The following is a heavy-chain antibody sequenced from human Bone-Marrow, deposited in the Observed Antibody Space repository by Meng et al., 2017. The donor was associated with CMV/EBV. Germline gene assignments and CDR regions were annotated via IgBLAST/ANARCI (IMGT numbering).Heavy chain of an antibody. D-gene: IGHD6-13*01. J-gene: IGHJ6*02. CDR1: GFTFSSHW. CDR3: TRGSAAGRGMDV. V-gene: IGHV3-7*04. CDR2: INQDGSQK. Sequence: GGSLKLSCAASGFTFSSHWMTWVRQAPGKGLEWVANINQDGSQKNYVYSVKGRFNISRDYAKNSLFLQMNSLIAEDTAVYYCTRGSAAGRGMDVWGPGTTVTVSS.